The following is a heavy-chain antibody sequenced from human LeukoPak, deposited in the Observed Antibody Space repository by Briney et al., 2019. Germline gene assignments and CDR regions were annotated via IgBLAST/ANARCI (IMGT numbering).Heavy chain of an antibody. D-gene: IGHD6-6*01. J-gene: IGHJ4*02. CDR2: LDYSGST. CDR3: ARRHVQYSSSSDPYYFDY. V-gene: IGHV4-59*01. CDR1: GVSISSYY. Sequence: SETLSLTCTVSGVSISSYYWTWLRQPPGKGLEWIGYLDYSGSTNYNPSLKSRVTISVDTSKNQFSLKLSSVSAADTAVYYCARRHVQYSSSSDPYYFDYWGQGTLVTVSS.